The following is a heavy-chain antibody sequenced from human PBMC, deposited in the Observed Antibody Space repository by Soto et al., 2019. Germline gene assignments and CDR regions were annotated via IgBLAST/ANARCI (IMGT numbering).Heavy chain of an antibody. CDR3: ARDGAAAGNDYYYYMDV. J-gene: IGHJ6*03. V-gene: IGHV4-34*01. CDR1: GGSFSGYY. D-gene: IGHD6-13*01. Sequence: PSETLSLTCAVYGGSFSGYYWSWIRQPPGKGLEWIGENNHSGSTNYNPSLKSRVTISVDTSKNQFSLKLSSVTAADTAVYYCARDGAAAGNDYYYYMDVWGKGTTVTVSS. CDR2: NNHSGST.